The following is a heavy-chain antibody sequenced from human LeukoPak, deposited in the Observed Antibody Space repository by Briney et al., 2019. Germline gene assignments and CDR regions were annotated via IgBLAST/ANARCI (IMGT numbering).Heavy chain of an antibody. D-gene: IGHD5-24*01. CDR2: IHYSGST. CDR3: ARSRGWLQSHPLGY. J-gene: IGHJ4*02. CDR1: GGSFSGYY. V-gene: IGHV4-34*01. Sequence: TSETLSLTCAVYGGSFSGYYWIWIRQPPGKGLECIGEIHYSGSTNYNPSLKSRVTLSVDTSKNQFSLKLSSVTAADTAVYYCARSRGWLQSHPLGYWGQGTLVTVSS.